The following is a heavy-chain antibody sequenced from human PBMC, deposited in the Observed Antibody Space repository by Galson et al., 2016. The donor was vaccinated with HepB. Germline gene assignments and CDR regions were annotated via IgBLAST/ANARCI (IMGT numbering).Heavy chain of an antibody. CDR2: IWYDGSNK. CDR1: GFTFSSYG. J-gene: IGHJ6*02. V-gene: IGHV3-33*06. Sequence: SCAASGFTFSSYGMHWVRQAPGKGLEWVAVIWYDGSNKYYADSVKGRFTISRDNSKNTLYLQMNSLRAEDTAVYYCAKTYYDFWSGYDYYYGMDVWGQGTTVTVSS. D-gene: IGHD3-3*01. CDR3: AKTYYDFWSGYDYYYGMDV.